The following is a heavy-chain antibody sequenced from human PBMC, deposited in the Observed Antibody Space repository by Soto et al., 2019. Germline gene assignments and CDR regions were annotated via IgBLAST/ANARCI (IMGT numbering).Heavy chain of an antibody. D-gene: IGHD2-2*01. J-gene: IGHJ6*02. CDR3: ARGVWIYCSSTSCYRNYYYSRMDV. CDR2: INHSGST. Sequence: PSETLSLTCTVSGGSISSYYWSWIRQPPGKGLEWIGEINHSGSTNYNPSLRSRVTISVDTSKNQFSLKLSSVTAADTAVYYCARGVWIYCSSTSCYRNYYYSRMDVWGQGTTVTVSS. V-gene: IGHV4-34*01. CDR1: GGSISSYY.